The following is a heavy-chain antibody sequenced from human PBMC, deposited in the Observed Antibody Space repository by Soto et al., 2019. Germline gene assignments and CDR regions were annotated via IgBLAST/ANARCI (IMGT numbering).Heavy chain of an antibody. CDR3: ARASRYHWKYMMY. CDR1: GYTFSNDA. Sequence: QVQLVQSGAEVKKPGASVKVSCKASGYTFSNDAITWVRQAPGQGLEWMGWVSAYNGNTNYAQKFKGRVTMTTDTSTRTAYMEIRSLRYDDTAVYFCARASRYHWKYMMYWGQGTLVTVSS. J-gene: IGHJ4*02. V-gene: IGHV1-18*01. D-gene: IGHD1-7*01. CDR2: VSAYNGNT.